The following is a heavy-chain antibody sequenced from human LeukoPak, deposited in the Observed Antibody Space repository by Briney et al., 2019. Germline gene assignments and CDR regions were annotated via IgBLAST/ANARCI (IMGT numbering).Heavy chain of an antibody. CDR1: GGSITGFF. Sequence: PSETLSLTCAVSGGSITGFFWTWIRQPAGEGLQYIGRIFSRGGANYSPSLQSRVAMSVDTSQNLFSLKLTSVTAADTAVYFCARVATPDVSSPLDFWGQGILVTVSS. CDR3: ARVATPDVSSPLDF. CDR2: IFSRGGA. J-gene: IGHJ4*02. D-gene: IGHD6-19*01. V-gene: IGHV4-4*07.